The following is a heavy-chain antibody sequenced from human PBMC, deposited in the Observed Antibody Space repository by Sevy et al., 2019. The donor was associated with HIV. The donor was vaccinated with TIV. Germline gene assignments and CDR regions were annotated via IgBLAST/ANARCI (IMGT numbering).Heavy chain of an antibody. CDR1: GFTFSSYA. D-gene: IGHD3-22*01. J-gene: IGHJ4*02. CDR3: AKEGQGEYYDSSGSFDY. Sequence: GGSLRLSCAASGFTFSSYAMSWVRQAPGKGLEWVSSISGSGSFTYYADSVKGHFTISRDNSKNRLYLQMTGLRAEDTAVYYCAKEGQGEYYDSSGSFDYWGQGTLVTVSS. CDR2: ISGSGSFT. V-gene: IGHV3-23*01.